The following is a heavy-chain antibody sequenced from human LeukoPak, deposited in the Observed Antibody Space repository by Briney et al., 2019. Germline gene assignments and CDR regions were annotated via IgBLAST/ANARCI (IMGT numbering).Heavy chain of an antibody. CDR2: IAYDGSNK. Sequence: GGSLRLSCAASGFTFSTYAMHWVRQAPGKGLEWVAVIAYDGSNKYYADSVKGRFTISRDNSKNTLYLQMNSLRGEDTAVYYCARGYCSSASCYVRDYYGLDVWGQGTTVTVSS. CDR3: ARGYCSSASCYVRDYYGLDV. D-gene: IGHD2-2*01. CDR1: GFTFSTYA. J-gene: IGHJ6*02. V-gene: IGHV3-30-3*01.